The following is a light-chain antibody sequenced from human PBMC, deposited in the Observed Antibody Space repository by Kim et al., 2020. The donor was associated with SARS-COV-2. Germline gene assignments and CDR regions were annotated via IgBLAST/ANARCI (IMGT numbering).Light chain of an antibody. CDR2: GTS. Sequence: EIVLTQSPGTLSLSPGERATLSCRASQSVASSYLGWYQQKPGQAPRLLIYGTSSRATGIPDRFSGSGSGTDFTLTISRLEPEDFAVYYCQHYGYTPITLGQGTRLEIK. V-gene: IGKV3-20*01. CDR1: QSVASSY. CDR3: QHYGYTPIT. J-gene: IGKJ5*01.